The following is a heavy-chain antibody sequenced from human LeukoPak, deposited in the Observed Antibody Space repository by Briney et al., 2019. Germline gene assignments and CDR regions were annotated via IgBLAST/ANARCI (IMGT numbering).Heavy chain of an antibody. Sequence: ASVKVSCKASGYTFTSYDIDWVRQATGQGLEWMGWMNPNSGNTGYAQKFQGRVTMTRNTSISTAYMELSSLRSEDTAVYYCARSRGITGTTQVLDPWGQGTLVTVSS. D-gene: IGHD1-7*01. J-gene: IGHJ5*02. CDR1: GYTFTSYD. CDR3: ARSRGITGTTQVLDP. V-gene: IGHV1-8*01. CDR2: MNPNSGNT.